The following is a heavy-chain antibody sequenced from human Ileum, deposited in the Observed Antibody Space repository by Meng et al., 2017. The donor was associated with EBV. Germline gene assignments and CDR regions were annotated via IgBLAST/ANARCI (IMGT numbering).Heavy chain of an antibody. V-gene: IGHV4-61*01. CDR1: GGSVGTASYL. D-gene: IGHD2-15*01. J-gene: IGHJ4*02. Sequence: SVPDLVKPCDTLSLTCRVSGGSVGTASYLWTWLRQPPGKGLEWIGNIYYLGTTTYNPSLKSRLTISVDTSKNQFYLRLSPVTAADTAMYYCARDPNPGYCSGGGCFDLGQGTLVTVSS. CDR3: ARDPNPGYCSGGGCFD. CDR2: IYYLGTT.